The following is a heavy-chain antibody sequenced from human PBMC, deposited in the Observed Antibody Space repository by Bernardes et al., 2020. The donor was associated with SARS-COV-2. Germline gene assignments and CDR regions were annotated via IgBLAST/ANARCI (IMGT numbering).Heavy chain of an antibody. J-gene: IGHJ4*02. CDR1: GYTFTSYG. Sequence: SVKVSCKASGYTFTSYGISWLRQAPGQGLEWMGWISAYNGNTNYSQKLQGRVTMTTDTSTSTAYMELRSLRSDDTAVYYCARELRYFDWLFVGDYWGQGTLVTVSS. CDR3: ARELRYFDWLFVGDY. V-gene: IGHV1-18*01. CDR2: ISAYNGNT. D-gene: IGHD3-9*01.